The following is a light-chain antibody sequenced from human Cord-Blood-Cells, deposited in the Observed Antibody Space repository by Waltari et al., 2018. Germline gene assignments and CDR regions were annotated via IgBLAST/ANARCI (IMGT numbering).Light chain of an antibody. CDR1: SRDVGSYNL. Sequence: QSALTQPASVPGSPGQSITLSCTGTSRDVGSYNLASWYQQHPGKAPKLMIYEGSKRPSGVSNRFSGSKSGNTASLTISGLQAEDEADYYCCSYAGSSTVVFGGGTKLTVL. V-gene: IGLV2-23*01. CDR2: EGS. CDR3: CSYAGSSTVV. J-gene: IGLJ2*01.